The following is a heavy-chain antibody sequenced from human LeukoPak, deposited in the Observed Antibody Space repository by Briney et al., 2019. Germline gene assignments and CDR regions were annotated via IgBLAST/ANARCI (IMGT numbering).Heavy chain of an antibody. CDR3: ASQTGYAWPPIDY. J-gene: IGHJ4*02. CDR1: GFTVSSNY. V-gene: IGHV3-66*02. CDR2: IYSGGST. D-gene: IGHD2-15*01. Sequence: PGGSLRLSCAASGFTVSSNYMSWVRQAPGKGLEWVSVIYSGGSTYYADSVKGRFTISRDNSKNTLYLQMNSQRGEDTAVYYCASQTGYAWPPIDYWGQGTLFTVSS.